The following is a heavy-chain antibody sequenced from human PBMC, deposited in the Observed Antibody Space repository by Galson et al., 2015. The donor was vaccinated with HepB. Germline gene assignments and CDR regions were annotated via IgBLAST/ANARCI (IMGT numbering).Heavy chain of an antibody. CDR1: GFTFSNAW. CDR3: TTVSYDSSGYPWGGMDV. D-gene: IGHD3-22*01. V-gene: IGHV3-15*01. Sequence: SLRLSCAASGFTFSNAWMSWVRQAPGKGLEWVGRIKSKTDGGTTDYAAPVKGRFTISRDDSKNTLYLQMNSLKTEDTAVYYCTTVSYDSSGYPWGGMDVWGQGTTVTVSS. CDR2: IKSKTDGGTT. J-gene: IGHJ6*02.